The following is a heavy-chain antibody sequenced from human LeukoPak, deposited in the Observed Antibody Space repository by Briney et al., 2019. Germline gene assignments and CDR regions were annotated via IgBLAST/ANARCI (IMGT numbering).Heavy chain of an antibody. D-gene: IGHD3-9*01. CDR3: ARHPLRYFDWLSKGFDY. V-gene: IGHV4-59*08. Sequence: PSETLSLTCTISGGSVSDYYWSWIRQSPGKGLEWIGYIYYTGSTTYNPSLKSRVTISADTSKNQFSLKLSSVTAADTAVYYCARHPLRYFDWLSKGFDYWGQGTLVTVSS. CDR2: IYYTGST. CDR1: GGSVSDYY. J-gene: IGHJ4*02.